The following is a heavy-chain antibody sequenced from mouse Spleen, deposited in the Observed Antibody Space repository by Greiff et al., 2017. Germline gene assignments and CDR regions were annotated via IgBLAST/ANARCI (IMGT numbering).Heavy chain of an antibody. CDR3: ARENYYEHNFDY. V-gene: IGHV1-39*01. CDR2: INPNYGPT. J-gene: IGHJ2*01. D-gene: IGHD1-1*01. CDR1: GYSFTDYN. Sequence: EVQLVEPGPELVKPGASVKVSCKASGYSFTDYNMNWVKQSTGQSLEWIGVINPNYGPTNYNEKFKGKATLTVDQSSSTAYMQLSSLTSEDSAVYYCARENYYEHNFDYWGQGTTLTVSS.